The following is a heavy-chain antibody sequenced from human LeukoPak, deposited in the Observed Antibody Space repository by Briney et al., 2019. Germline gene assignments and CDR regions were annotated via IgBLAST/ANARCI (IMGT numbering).Heavy chain of an antibody. CDR1: GYTFTSYG. D-gene: IGHD1/OR15-1a*01. V-gene: IGHV1-18*01. J-gene: IGHJ3*02. Sequence: ASVKVSCKASGYTFTSYGISWVRQAPGQGLEWMGWISAYNGNTNYAQKLQGRVTTTTDTSTSTAYMELRSLRSDDTAVYYCARSGRPGTTKFWLREVDAFDIWGQGTMVTVSS. CDR2: ISAYNGNT. CDR3: ARSGRPGTTKFWLREVDAFDI.